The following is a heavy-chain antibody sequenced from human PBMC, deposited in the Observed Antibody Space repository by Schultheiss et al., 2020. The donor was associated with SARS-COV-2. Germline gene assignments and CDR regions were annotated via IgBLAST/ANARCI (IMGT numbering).Heavy chain of an antibody. CDR3: ARDPEGSGSYYNVNYYYGMDV. J-gene: IGHJ6*02. D-gene: IGHD3-10*01. V-gene: IGHV3-23*01. CDR2: ISGSGGST. CDR1: GFTFSSYA. Sequence: GESLKISCAASGFTFSSYAMSWVRQAPGKGLEWVSAISGSGGSTYYADSVKGRCTISRDNSKNTLYLQMNSLRAEDTAVYYCARDPEGSGSYYNVNYYYGMDVWGQGTTVTVSS.